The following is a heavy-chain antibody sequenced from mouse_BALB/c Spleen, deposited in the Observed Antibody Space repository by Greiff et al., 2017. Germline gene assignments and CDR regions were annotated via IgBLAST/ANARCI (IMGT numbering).Heavy chain of an antibody. V-gene: IGHV1-54*01. CDR3: AREGGYDEGFAY. Sequence: QVQLQQSGAELVRPGTSVKVSCKASGYAFTNYLIEWVKQRPGQGLEWIGVINPGSGGTNYNEKFKGKATLTADKSSSTAYMQLSSLTSDDSAVYFCAREGGYDEGFAYWGQGTLVTVSA. J-gene: IGHJ3*01. CDR1: GYAFTNYL. D-gene: IGHD2-2*01. CDR2: INPGSGGT.